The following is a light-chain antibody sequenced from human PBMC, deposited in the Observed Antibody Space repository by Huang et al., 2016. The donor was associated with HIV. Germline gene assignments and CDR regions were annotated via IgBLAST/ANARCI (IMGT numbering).Light chain of an antibody. V-gene: IGKV1-5*01. CDR3: QQYDTYPWT. CDR1: QSIKKW. Sequence: DIQMTQSPSTLSASVGDRVTITCRASQSIKKWLAWYQQRPGEAPKLLIFGASSLQSGVPSRFSGSGSGTEFTLTINNVQPDTFATYFCQQYDTYPWTFGQGTKVEIK. CDR2: GAS. J-gene: IGKJ1*01.